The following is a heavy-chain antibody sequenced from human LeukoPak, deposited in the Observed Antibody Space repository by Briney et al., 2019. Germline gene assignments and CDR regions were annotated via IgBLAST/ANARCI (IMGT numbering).Heavy chain of an antibody. V-gene: IGHV1-58*02. D-gene: IGHD3-10*01. CDR1: GFTFTSSA. CDR2: IVVGSGNT. CDR3: AAVPSGGSGSYYNVQYFDY. Sequence: ASVKVSCKASGFTFTSSAMQWVRQARGQRLEWIGWIVVGSGNTNYAQKFQERVTITRDMSTSTAYMELSSLRSEDTAVYYCAAVPSGGSGSYYNVQYFDYWGQGTLVTVSS. J-gene: IGHJ4*02.